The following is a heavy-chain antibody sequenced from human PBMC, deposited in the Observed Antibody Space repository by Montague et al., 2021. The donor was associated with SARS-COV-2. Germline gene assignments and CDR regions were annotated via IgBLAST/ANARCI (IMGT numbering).Heavy chain of an antibody. CDR1: GGSISGSNYY. V-gene: IGHV4-39*01. D-gene: IGHD3-3*01. Sequence: SETLSLTCTVSGGSISGSNYYWGWIRQPPGKGLEWIGTIHYSGSTYYKSSLKSRVTTSLDTSKNQFSLKLSSVTAADTAVYYCARGDFGVVIIPYYYYYMDVWGKGTTVTVSS. CDR2: IHYSGST. J-gene: IGHJ6*03. CDR3: ARGDFGVVIIPYYYYYMDV.